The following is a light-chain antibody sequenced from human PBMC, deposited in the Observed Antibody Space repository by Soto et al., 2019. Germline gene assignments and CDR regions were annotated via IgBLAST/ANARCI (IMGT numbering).Light chain of an antibody. CDR2: KDS. CDR3: QSADSSGTYPVV. V-gene: IGLV3-25*03. Sequence: SYELTQPPSVSVSPGQTDRITCSGDALPKQYAYWYQQKPGQAPVLVIYKDSERPSGIPERFSGSSSGTTVTLTISGVQAEDEADYYCQSADSSGTYPVVFGGGTKLTVL. CDR1: ALPKQY. J-gene: IGLJ2*01.